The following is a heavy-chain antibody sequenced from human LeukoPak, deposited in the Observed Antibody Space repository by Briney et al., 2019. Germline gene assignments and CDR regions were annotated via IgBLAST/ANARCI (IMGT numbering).Heavy chain of an antibody. D-gene: IGHD2-2*01. J-gene: IGHJ6*02. Sequence: SETLSLTCTVSGGSISSSSHSWGWIRQPPGKGLEWIGSISYSGSTYCNPSLKTRVTMSVDTSENQFSLKLSSVTAADSTVYYCVRIYCTSTSCYGDSYYGMDVWGQGTTVTVSS. CDR1: GGSISSSSHS. CDR3: VRIYCTSTSCYGDSYYGMDV. V-gene: IGHV4-39*01. CDR2: ISYSGST.